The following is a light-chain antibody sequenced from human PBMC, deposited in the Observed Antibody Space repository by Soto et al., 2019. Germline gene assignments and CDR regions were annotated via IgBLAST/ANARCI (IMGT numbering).Light chain of an antibody. CDR1: QGIRSD. CDR3: LQYTTYPPT. J-gene: IGKJ1*01. V-gene: IGKV1-17*01. Sequence: DIQMTQSPSSLSASVGDRVTITCRASQGIRSDLGWYQQKPGKAPKRLIYAASGLQSGVPSRFSGSGSGTEFTLTISSLQPEDFAAYSCLQYTTYPPTFGQGTKVDI. CDR2: AAS.